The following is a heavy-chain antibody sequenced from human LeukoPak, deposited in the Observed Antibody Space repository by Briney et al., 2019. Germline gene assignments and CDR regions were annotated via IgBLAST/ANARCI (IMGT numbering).Heavy chain of an antibody. CDR3: ARGPGYSSGWYVLSVDY. CDR2: ISYDGSIK. V-gene: IGHV3-30-3*01. Sequence: GGALQLSCAAPGFPLSSYAMHWVRQAPGKGLEGGAGISYDGSIKYYADSVKGRFTTSRDNSKNMLYLQMNSLSAEDTAVYYCARGPGYSSGWYVLSVDYWGQGTLVTVSS. J-gene: IGHJ4*02. CDR1: GFPLSSYA. D-gene: IGHD6-19*01.